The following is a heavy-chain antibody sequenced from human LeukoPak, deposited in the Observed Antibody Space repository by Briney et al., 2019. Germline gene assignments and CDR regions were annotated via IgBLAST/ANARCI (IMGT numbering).Heavy chain of an antibody. CDR3: AREGFDP. CDR1: GFTFKNYG. CDR2: IRYDETAT. Sequence: GGSLRLSCVASGFTFKNYGMHWVRQAPGKGLEWVSHIRYDETATYYADSVKGRFTISRDISQNTVYLQMNSLRAEDTAVYYCAREGFDPWGQGTLVTVSS. J-gene: IGHJ5*02. V-gene: IGHV3-30*02.